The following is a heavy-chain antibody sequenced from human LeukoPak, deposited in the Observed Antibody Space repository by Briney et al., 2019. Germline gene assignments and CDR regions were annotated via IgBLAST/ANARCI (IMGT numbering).Heavy chain of an antibody. CDR2: FDPEDGET. Sequence: ASVKVSCKVSGYTLTELSMHWVRQAPGKGLEWMGGFDPEDGETIYAQKFQGRVTMTEDTSTDTAYMELSSLRSEDTAVYYCATGGSAFDWLPYYFDHWGQGTLVTVSS. D-gene: IGHD3-9*01. CDR3: ATGGSAFDWLPYYFDH. V-gene: IGHV1-24*01. CDR1: GYTLTELS. J-gene: IGHJ4*02.